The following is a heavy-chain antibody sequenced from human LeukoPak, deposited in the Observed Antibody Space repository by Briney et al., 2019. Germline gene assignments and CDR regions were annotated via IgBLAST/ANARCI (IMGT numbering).Heavy chain of an antibody. V-gene: IGHV1-46*01. CDR2: ISPSGGST. CDR1: GYSFTSYY. Sequence: ASVKVSCKAPGYSFTSYYMHWVRQAPGQGLEWMGIISPSGGSTSYAQKFQGRVTMTRDTSTSTVYMQLSSLRPEDTAVYYCARDYYDSSDYPSTFDSWGQGTLVSVSS. D-gene: IGHD3-22*01. J-gene: IGHJ4*02. CDR3: ARDYYDSSDYPSTFDS.